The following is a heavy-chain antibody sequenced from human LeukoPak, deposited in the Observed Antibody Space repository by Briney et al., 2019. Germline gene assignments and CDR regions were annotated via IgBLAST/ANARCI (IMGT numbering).Heavy chain of an antibody. J-gene: IGHJ4*02. CDR3: ARVPIAAAVPLFDY. CDR2: IYYSGST. D-gene: IGHD6-13*01. V-gene: IGHV4-59*01. CDR1: GGSISSYY. Sequence: SETLSRTCTVSGGSISSYYWSWIRQPPGKGLEWIGYIYYSGSTNYNPSLKSRVTISVDTSKNQFSLKLSSVAAADTAVYYCARVPIAAAVPLFDYWGQGTLVTVSS.